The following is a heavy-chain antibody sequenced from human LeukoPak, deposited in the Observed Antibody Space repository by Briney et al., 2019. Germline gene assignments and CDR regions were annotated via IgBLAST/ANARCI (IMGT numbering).Heavy chain of an antibody. CDR1: GGSISSGGYY. CDR3: ARNAARDCTSTACWPRWFDP. J-gene: IGHJ5*02. D-gene: IGHD2-2*01. V-gene: IGHV4-30-4*01. CDR2: IHYSGIT. Sequence: SETLSLTCTVSGGSISSGGYYWSWIRQPPGKGLEWIAYIHYSGITSYNTSLKSRVTISVDTSKNQFSLKLNSVTAADTAVYYCARNAARDCTSTACWPRWFDPWGQGTLVTVSS.